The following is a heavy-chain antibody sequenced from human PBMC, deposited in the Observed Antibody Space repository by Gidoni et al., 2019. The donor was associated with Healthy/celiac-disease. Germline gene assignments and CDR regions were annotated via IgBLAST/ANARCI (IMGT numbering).Heavy chain of an antibody. J-gene: IGHJ4*02. CDR2: ISYDGSNK. Sequence: QVQLVESGGGVVQHGRSLRLACAASGCTFSSYAMHWVRQAPGKGLVWVAVISYDGSNKYYADAVKGRFTISRDNSKNTLYLQMNSLRAEDTAVYYCARAPYGDYPGYFDYWGQGTLVTVSS. CDR3: ARAPYGDYPGYFDY. V-gene: IGHV3-30*04. CDR1: GCTFSSYA. D-gene: IGHD4-17*01.